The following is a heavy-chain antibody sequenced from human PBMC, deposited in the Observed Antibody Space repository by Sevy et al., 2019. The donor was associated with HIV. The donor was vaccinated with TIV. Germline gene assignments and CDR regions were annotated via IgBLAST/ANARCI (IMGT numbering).Heavy chain of an antibody. CDR3: ARAGPLGDLYHFDR. V-gene: IGHV3-7*03. J-gene: IGHJ4*02. D-gene: IGHD2-21*01. Sequence: GGSLRLSCATSEFTFSRYWMTWVRQAPGKGLEWVVYINQDGSQKSYVDSVKGRFTISRDNSKNSLFLQMNSLRAEDTAVYDCARAGPLGDLYHFDRWGQGTLVTVSS. CDR2: INQDGSQK. CDR1: EFTFSRYW.